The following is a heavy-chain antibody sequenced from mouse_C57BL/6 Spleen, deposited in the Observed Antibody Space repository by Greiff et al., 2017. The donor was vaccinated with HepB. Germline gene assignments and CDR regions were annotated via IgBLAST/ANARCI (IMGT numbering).Heavy chain of an antibody. J-gene: IGHJ3*01. V-gene: IGHV5-4*01. CDR1: GFTFSSYA. CDR3: ARGLGFAY. Sequence: EVQLVESGGGLVKPGGSLKLSCAASGFTFSSYAMSWVRQTPEKRLKWVATISDGGSYTYYPDNVKGRFTISRDNAKNNLYLQMSHLKSEDTAMYYCARGLGFAYWGQGTLVTVSA. CDR2: ISDGGSYT.